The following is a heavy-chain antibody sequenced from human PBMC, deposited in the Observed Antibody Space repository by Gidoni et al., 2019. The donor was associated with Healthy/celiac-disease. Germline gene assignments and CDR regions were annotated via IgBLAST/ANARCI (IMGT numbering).Heavy chain of an antibody. CDR2: IISGGST. Sequence: EVQLVASGGGLVQPGGSVRLSCGAYGFTVSSYNMSWVSQAPGRGLEWYSFIISGGSTYPSDSGTGSFSIARDNSKYSLYLRINSPRAEDTAFYYCASGRLRDIPYDYWGQGTLVTVSS. J-gene: IGHJ4*02. D-gene: IGHD2-21*01. CDR3: ASGRLRDIPYDY. CDR1: GFTVSSYN. V-gene: IGHV3-66*01.